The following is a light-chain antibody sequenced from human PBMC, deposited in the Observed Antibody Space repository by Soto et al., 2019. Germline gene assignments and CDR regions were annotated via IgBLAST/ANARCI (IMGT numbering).Light chain of an antibody. J-gene: IGLJ1*01. CDR2: EVS. CDR1: SSDVGGYNY. Sequence: QSVLTQPASVSGSPGQSITISCTVTSSDVGGYNYVSWYQQHPGKAPKLMIYEVSNRPPGVSNRFSGSKSGNTASPTISGLQAEDEADYYCSSYTSSSTLVFGTGTKVTLL. CDR3: SSYTSSSTLV. V-gene: IGLV2-14*01.